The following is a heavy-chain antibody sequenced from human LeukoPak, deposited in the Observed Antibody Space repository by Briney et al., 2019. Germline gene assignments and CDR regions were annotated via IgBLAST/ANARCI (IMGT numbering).Heavy chain of an antibody. CDR1: GYTFTSYY. D-gene: IGHD6-19*01. CDR3: ARDWDWGIAVADAFDI. V-gene: IGHV1-18*04. CDR2: ISAYNGNT. J-gene: IGHJ3*02. Sequence: ASVKVSCKASGYTFTSYYMHWVRQAPGQGLEWMGWISAYNGNTNYAQKLQGRVTMTTDTSTSTAYMELRSLRSEDTAVYYCARDWDWGIAVADAFDIWGQGTMVTVSS.